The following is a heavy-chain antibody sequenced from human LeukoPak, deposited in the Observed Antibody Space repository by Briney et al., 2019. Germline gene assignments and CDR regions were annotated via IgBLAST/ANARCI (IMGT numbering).Heavy chain of an antibody. V-gene: IGHV1-2*02. CDR1: GYTFTGYY. J-gene: IGHJ4*02. Sequence: GASVKVSCKASGYTFTGYYMHWVRQATGQGLEWMGWINPNSGGTNYAQKFQGRVTMTRDTSISTAYMELSRLRSDDTAVYYCARDFGRGRQWLEDYWGQGTLVTVSS. D-gene: IGHD6-19*01. CDR2: INPNSGGT. CDR3: ARDFGRGRQWLEDY.